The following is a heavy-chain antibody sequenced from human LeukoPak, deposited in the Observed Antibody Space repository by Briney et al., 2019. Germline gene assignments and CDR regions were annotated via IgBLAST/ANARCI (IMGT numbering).Heavy chain of an antibody. CDR2: ISYDGSNK. Sequence: GGSLRLSCAASGFTFSSYAMHWVRQAPGKGLEWVAVISYDGSNKYYADSVKGRFTISRDNSKNTLYLQMNSLRAEDTAVYYCARDLGYFDYWGQGTLVTVSS. V-gene: IGHV3-30-3*01. J-gene: IGHJ4*02. CDR3: ARDLGYFDY. D-gene: IGHD7-27*01. CDR1: GFTFSSYA.